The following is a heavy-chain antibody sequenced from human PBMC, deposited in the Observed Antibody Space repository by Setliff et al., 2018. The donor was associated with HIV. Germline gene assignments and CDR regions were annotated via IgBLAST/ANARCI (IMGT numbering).Heavy chain of an antibody. V-gene: IGHV4-34*01. CDR3: ARIFGDQGYYYGMDV. CDR2: INHSGST. J-gene: IGHJ6*02. Sequence: ASETLSLTCAVYGGSFNGYSWTWIRQPPGKGLEWIGGINHSGSTNYNPSLKGRVTMSVDTSKNQFSLKLSSVIAADTAVYYCARIFGDQGYYYGMDVWGQGTTVTVSS. CDR1: GGSFNGYS. D-gene: IGHD3-3*01.